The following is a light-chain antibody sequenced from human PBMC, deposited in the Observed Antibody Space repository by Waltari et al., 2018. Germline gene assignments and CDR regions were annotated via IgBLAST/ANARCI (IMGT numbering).Light chain of an antibody. J-gene: IGKJ4*01. V-gene: IGKV3-11*01. CDR2: DTS. CDR1: QSVPIY. Sequence: DIVLKQSPAILSWSPGDRDSLSLRASQSVPIYLAWYQQKPGQAPRYLIYDTSNRANGIPARFSGSGFGTDCTLTISSLEPEDFAVYYCQQRRDWPLTFGGGTKVEIK. CDR3: QQRRDWPLT.